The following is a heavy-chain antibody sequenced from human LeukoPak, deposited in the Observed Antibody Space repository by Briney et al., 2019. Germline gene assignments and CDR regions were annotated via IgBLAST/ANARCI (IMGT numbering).Heavy chain of an antibody. J-gene: IGHJ4*02. CDR1: GFTFSSYS. Sequence: GGSLRLSCAASGFTFSSYSMNWVRQAPGKGLEWVSYISSSGSTIYYADSVKGRSTISRDNAKNSLYLQMNSLRAEDTAVYYCARDGLDLAYCGGDCLGYFDYWGQGTLVTVSS. CDR3: ARDGLDLAYCGGDCLGYFDY. CDR2: ISSSGSTI. D-gene: IGHD2-21*02. V-gene: IGHV3-48*04.